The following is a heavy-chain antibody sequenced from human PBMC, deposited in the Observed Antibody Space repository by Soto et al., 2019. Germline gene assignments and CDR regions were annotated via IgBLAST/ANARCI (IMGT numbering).Heavy chain of an antibody. Sequence: PGGSLRLSCAASGFTFSSYAMSWVRQAPGKGLEWVSAISGSGGSTYYADSVKGRFTISRDNSKNTLYLQMNSLRAEDTAVYYCAKDRWEYYDILTGYYRSTHFDYWGQGTLVTVSS. J-gene: IGHJ4*02. CDR2: ISGSGGST. CDR3: AKDRWEYYDILTGYYRSTHFDY. CDR1: GFTFSSYA. V-gene: IGHV3-23*01. D-gene: IGHD3-9*01.